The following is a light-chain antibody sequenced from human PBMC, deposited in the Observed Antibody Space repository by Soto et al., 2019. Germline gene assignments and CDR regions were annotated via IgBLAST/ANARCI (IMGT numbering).Light chain of an antibody. Sequence: QSGLTQTASVSGSPGQSITMSCTGSRSDVGGYNLVSWYQQHPGKAPKLLISDDNKRPSGVSDRFSGSKSGNTASLTISGLQAEDEADYYCSSYTTSAPYVFGSGTKLTVL. CDR3: SSYTTSAPYV. CDR2: DDN. V-gene: IGLV2-14*02. CDR1: RSDVGGYNL. J-gene: IGLJ1*01.